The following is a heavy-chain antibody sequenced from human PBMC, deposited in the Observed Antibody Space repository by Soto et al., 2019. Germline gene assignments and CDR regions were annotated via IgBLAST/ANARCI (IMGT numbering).Heavy chain of an antibody. CDR3: ARVDYRVAFDI. CDR1: GGSISSTFW. D-gene: IGHD4-4*01. Sequence: NPSETLSLTCAVSGGSISSTFWWSWVRQPPGKGLEWIGEIFHSGTTNKNPSLRSRVTISLDKSRNQFSLNLTSMTAADTAVYYCARVDYRVAFDIWGQGTMVTVSS. J-gene: IGHJ3*02. CDR2: IFHSGTT. V-gene: IGHV4-4*02.